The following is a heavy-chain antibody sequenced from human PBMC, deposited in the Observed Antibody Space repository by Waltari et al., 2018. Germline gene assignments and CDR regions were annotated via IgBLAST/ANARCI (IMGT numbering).Heavy chain of an antibody. CDR1: GSNNYA. D-gene: IGHD2-2*01. J-gene: IGHJ1*01. Sequence: QVHLVESGGGVVQPGGSLRLSCAASGSNNYAMHWVRQAPGKGLEWVALISYDGTSKYYSGSVEGRFTISRDNSKNTLDLQMNSLGPEDTAVYYCVRDRCTSATCRLLSEYFQQWGQGTLVTVSS. CDR2: ISYDGTSK. V-gene: IGHV3-30*04. CDR3: VRDRCTSATCRLLSEYFQQ.